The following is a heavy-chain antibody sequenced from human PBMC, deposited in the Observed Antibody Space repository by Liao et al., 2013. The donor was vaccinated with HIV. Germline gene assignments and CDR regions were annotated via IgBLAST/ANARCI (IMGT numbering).Heavy chain of an antibody. Sequence: QVQLQESGPGLVKPSQTLSLTCTVSGGSISSGSYYWSWIRQPAGKGLEWIGRIYTSGSTNYNASLKSRVTISVDTSKNQFSLKLRSVTAADTAVYYCARAKWGMTFDYWGQGARGHRLL. CDR1: GGSISSGSYY. CDR3: ARAKWGMTFDY. CDR2: IYTSGST. V-gene: IGHV4-61*02. D-gene: IGHD7-27*01. J-gene: IGHJ4*02.